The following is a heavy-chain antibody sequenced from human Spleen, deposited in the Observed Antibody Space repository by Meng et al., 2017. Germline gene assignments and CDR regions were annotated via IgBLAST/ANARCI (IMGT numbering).Heavy chain of an antibody. V-gene: IGHV3-23*01. CDR3: AKTGLTVAGTTGGF. CDR1: GFMFGSYA. D-gene: IGHD6-19*01. J-gene: IGHJ4*02. CDR2: ISGSGDNT. Sequence: VQLLESGGGLVQPGGSLRLSCAASGFMFGSYARHWVRQPPEKGLEWVSAISGSGDNTYYADSVKGRFTVSKDFSKNTLYLQMNSLRAEDTAVYYCAKTGLTVAGTTGGFWSQGTLVTVSS.